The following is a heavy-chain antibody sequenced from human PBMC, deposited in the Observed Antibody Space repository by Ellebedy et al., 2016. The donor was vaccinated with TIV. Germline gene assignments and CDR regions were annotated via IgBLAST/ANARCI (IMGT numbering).Heavy chain of an antibody. CDR2: IIPIFGSA. J-gene: IGHJ4*02. CDR3: ARRDGYNFGGFDY. D-gene: IGHD5-24*01. V-gene: IGHV1-69*13. Sequence: SVKVSCKASGGTFSKAINWVRQAPGQGLEWMGEIIPIFGSANYAQKFQGRVSITADELTGTAYMELRSLRSEDTAGYYCARRDGYNFGGFDYWGQGTLVTVSS. CDR1: GGTFSKA.